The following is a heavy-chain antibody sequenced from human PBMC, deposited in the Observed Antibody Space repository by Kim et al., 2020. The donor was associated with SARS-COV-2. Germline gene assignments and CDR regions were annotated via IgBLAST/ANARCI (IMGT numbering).Heavy chain of an antibody. J-gene: IGHJ5*02. Sequence: SETLSLTCTVSGGSISSSSYYWGWIRQPPGKGLEWIGSIYYSGSTYYNPSLKSRVTISVDTSKNQFSLKLSSVTAADTAVYYCARGGSGWSNWFDPWGQG. D-gene: IGHD6-19*01. CDR3: ARGGSGWSNWFDP. CDR1: GGSISSSSYY. CDR2: IYYSGST. V-gene: IGHV4-39*07.